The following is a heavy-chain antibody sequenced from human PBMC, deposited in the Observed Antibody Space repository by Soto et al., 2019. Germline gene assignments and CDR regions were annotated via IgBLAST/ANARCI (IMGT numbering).Heavy chain of an antibody. J-gene: IGHJ4*02. CDR3: AKVLRYFDWLPLDY. CDR1: GGTFSSYA. V-gene: IGHV1-69*13. D-gene: IGHD3-9*01. CDR2: IIPIFGTA. Sequence: GASVKVSCKASGGTFSSYAISWVRQAPGQGLEWMGGIIPIFGTANYAQKFQGRVTITADESTSTAYMELSSLRSEDTAVYYCAKVLRYFDWLPLDYWGQGTLVTVSS.